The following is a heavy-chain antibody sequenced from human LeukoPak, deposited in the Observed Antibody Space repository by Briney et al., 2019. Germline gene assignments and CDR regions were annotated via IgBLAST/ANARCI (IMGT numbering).Heavy chain of an antibody. CDR1: GFTFSDYA. CDR2: ISGSGGST. CDR3: AKDYYGSGSYFLEYFQH. J-gene: IGHJ1*01. D-gene: IGHD3-10*01. Sequence: PGGSLRLSCAASGFTFSDYAMSWVRQAPGKGLEWVSSISGSGGSTYYADSVKGRFTISRDNSKNTLYLQMSSLRAEDTAIYYCAKDYYGSGSYFLEYFQHWGQGTLVTVSS. V-gene: IGHV3-23*01.